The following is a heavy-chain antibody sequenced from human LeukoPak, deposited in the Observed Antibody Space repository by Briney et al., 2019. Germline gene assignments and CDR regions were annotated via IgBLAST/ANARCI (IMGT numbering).Heavy chain of an antibody. CDR2: IYYSGST. Sequence: PSETLSLTCTVSGGSISSYYWSWIRQPPGKGLEWIGYIYYSGSTNYNPSLKSRVTISVDTSKSQFSLKLSSVTAADTAVYYCARQDFVDTAMVDWGQGTLVTVSS. D-gene: IGHD5-18*01. V-gene: IGHV4-59*08. CDR1: GGSISSYY. J-gene: IGHJ4*02. CDR3: ARQDFVDTAMVD.